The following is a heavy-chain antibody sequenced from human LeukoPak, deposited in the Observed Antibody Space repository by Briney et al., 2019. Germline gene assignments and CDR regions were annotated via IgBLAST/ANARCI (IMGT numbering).Heavy chain of an antibody. CDR2: ISSSASDI. J-gene: IGHJ4*02. D-gene: IGHD6-19*01. CDR1: GFNFGGFA. Sequence: GESLKISCTASGFNFGGFAMAWVRQAPGKGLEWVSSISSSASDIRYADAVRGRFTVSRDNSKNSLYLQMNSLRAEDTAVYYCARKGAGTSASHFDYWGQGTLVTVSS. V-gene: IGHV3-21*01. CDR3: ARKGAGTSASHFDY.